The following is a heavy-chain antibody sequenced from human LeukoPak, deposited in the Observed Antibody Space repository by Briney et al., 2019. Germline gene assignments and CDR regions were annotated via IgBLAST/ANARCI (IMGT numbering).Heavy chain of an antibody. J-gene: IGHJ4*02. D-gene: IGHD5-12*01. CDR3: ARDKAIVAFDY. CDR1: GFTFSSYA. CDR2: ISYDGSNK. V-gene: IGHV3-30-3*01. Sequence: PGRSLRLSCAASGFTFSSYAMHWVRQAPGKGLEWVAVISYDGSNKYYADSVKCRFTISRDNSKNTLYLQMNSLRAEDTAVYYCARDKAIVAFDYWGQGTLVTVSS.